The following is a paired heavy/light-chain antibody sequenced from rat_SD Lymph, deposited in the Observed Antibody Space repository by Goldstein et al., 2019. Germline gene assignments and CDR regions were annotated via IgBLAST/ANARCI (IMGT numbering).Light chain of an antibody. V-gene: IGKV9S2*01. CDR3: LQTLKKPST. J-gene: IGKJ2-1*01. CDR1: QSLLYTDGKYY. Sequence: QITLTQQAESLWVSPGEKVSITCRASQSLLYTDGKYYLSWYQQRPGQTTRALIYHASIRTDGVPTRFIGSGSGTEFTLSIEDVQPEDIALYYCLQTLKKPSTFGAGTKLELK. CDR2: HAS.
Heavy chain of an antibody. CDR2: ISNSGST. CDR3: ARYGYYSGDFDY. D-gene: IGHD1-1*01. J-gene: IGHJ2*01. Sequence: EIQLQESGPGLVKPSQSLSLTCSVTGYSIISGYDWSWIRKFPGNKMEWMGYISNSGSTNYNPSLKLRISISRDTSKNHFFLQLNSVTTEDSATYYCARYGYYSGDFDYWGQGVMVTVSS. CDR1: GYSIISGYD. V-gene: IGHV3-4*01.